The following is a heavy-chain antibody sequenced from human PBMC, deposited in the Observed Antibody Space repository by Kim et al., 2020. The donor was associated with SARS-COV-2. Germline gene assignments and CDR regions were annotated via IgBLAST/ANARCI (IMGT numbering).Heavy chain of an antibody. J-gene: IGHJ4*02. D-gene: IGHD2-2*01. Sequence: VYAVSVKSRMTSNPDTSKSQFSLQLNSVTPEDTAVYYCARDYTAASTVDYWGQGTLVTVSS. V-gene: IGHV6-1*01. CDR3: ARDYTAASTVDY.